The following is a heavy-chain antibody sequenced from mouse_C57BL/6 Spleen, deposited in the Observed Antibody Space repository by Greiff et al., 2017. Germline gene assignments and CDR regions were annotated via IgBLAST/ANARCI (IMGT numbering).Heavy chain of an antibody. D-gene: IGHD2-2*01. CDR1: GYTFTSYW. CDR3: ARSSIYYGYDVDY. CDR2: IDPSDSYT. V-gene: IGHV1-69*01. Sequence: QVQLQQSGAELVMPGASVKLSCKASGYTFTSYWMHWVKQRPGQGLEWIGEIDPSDSYTNYNQKFKGKSTLTVDKSSSTAYMQLSSLTSEDSAVYYCARSSIYYGYDVDYWGQGTTLTVSS. J-gene: IGHJ2*01.